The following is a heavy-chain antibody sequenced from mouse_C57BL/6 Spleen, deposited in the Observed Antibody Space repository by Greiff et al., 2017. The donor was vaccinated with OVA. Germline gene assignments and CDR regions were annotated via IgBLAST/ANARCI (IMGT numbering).Heavy chain of an antibody. CDR3: TREDSSKAWFAY. J-gene: IGHJ3*01. D-gene: IGHD3-2*02. Sequence: VQLQQSGTVLARPGASVKMSCKTSGYTFTSYWMHWVKQRPGQGLEWIGAIYPGNSDTSYNQKFKGKAKLTAVTSASTAYMELSSLTNEDSAVYYCTREDSSKAWFAYWGQGTLVTVSA. V-gene: IGHV1-5*01. CDR1: GYTFTSYW. CDR2: IYPGNSDT.